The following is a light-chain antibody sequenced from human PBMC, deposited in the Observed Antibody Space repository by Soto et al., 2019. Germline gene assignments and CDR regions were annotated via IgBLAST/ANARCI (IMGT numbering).Light chain of an antibody. CDR1: QSVSSY. CDR2: DAS. CDR3: QQRRT. V-gene: IGKV3-11*01. J-gene: IGKJ1*01. Sequence: EIVLTQSPATLSLSPGERATLSCRASQSVSSYLAWYQQKPGQAPRLLIYDASNRATGIPARFSGSGSGIDFTLTISSLVPEDFAVYYCQQRRTFGQGTKVEIQ.